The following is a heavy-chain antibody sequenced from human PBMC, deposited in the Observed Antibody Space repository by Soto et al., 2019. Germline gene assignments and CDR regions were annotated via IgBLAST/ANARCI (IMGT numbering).Heavy chain of an antibody. J-gene: IGHJ6*02. CDR1: GYTFTSYD. CDR3: ATRYYNSLDF. V-gene: IGHV1-8*01. Sequence: QVQLVQSGAEVKKPGASVKVSCTASGYTFTSYDIHWVRQATGQGLEWMGWMNPNSGNTGFEQKFQGRVTMTTNTSISTVYMELSSLRSDDTAVYYCATRYYNSLDFWGQGTTVTVSS. D-gene: IGHD3-10*01. CDR2: MNPNSGNT.